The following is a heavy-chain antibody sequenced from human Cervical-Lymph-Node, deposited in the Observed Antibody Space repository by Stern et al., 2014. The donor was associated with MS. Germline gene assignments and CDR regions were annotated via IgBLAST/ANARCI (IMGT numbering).Heavy chain of an antibody. CDR2: VYWDDDK. Sequence: QITLKESGPTLVKPTQTLTLTCTFSGFSLSTTEVSVGWIRQPPGQAVEWLALVYWDDDKRYNPSLKSRLNITKDTSKDQVVFPMTNVDHVDPATYYCARSFGGTIVFDYWGQGTLVTVSS. J-gene: IGHJ4*02. D-gene: IGHD3-16*02. V-gene: IGHV2-5*02. CDR3: ARSFGGTIVFDY. CDR1: GFSLSTTEVS.